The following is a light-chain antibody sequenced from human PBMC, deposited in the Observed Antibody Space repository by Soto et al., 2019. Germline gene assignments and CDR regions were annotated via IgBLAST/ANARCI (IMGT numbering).Light chain of an antibody. CDR2: DAS. J-gene: IGKJ2*01. CDR3: QQRSNWPYMYP. CDR1: QSVSSY. V-gene: IGKV3-11*01. Sequence: EIVLTQSPATLSLSPGERATLSCRASQSVSSYLAWYQQKPGQAPRLLIYDASNRGTGIPARFSGSGSGTDFTLTISSLEPEDFAVYYCQQRSNWPYMYPCGQGTKLEIK.